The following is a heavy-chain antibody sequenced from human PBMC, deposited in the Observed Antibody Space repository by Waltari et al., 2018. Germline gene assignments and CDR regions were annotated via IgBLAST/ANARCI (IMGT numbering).Heavy chain of an antibody. V-gene: IGHV1-8*03. CDR3: GRGSAVEGRYYYYYYMEG. Sequence: VQLVQSVSEVKKPCASVKVSCKASCYTFTSYDINWVRPATGQWLEWMGWMITHRGTTGYAQKFQGSVTITLNTSISTADMELSSLRSEDTAVYYCGRGSAVEGRYYYYYYMEGWGKGTTVTVSS. CDR2: MITHRGTT. J-gene: IGHJ6*03. D-gene: IGHD6-19*01. CDR1: CYTFTSYD.